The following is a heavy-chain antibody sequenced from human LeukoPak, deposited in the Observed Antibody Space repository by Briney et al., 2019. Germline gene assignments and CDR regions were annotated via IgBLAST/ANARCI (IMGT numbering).Heavy chain of an antibody. Sequence: ASVKVSCKASGYTFTGYYMHWVRQAPGQGLEWMGWINPNSGGTNYAQKFQGRVTMTRDTSISTAYMELSRLRSDDTAVYYCAREIVGATQGAFDIWGQGTMVPVSS. CDR1: GYTFTGYY. J-gene: IGHJ3*02. CDR3: AREIVGATQGAFDI. D-gene: IGHD1-26*01. CDR2: INPNSGGT. V-gene: IGHV1-2*02.